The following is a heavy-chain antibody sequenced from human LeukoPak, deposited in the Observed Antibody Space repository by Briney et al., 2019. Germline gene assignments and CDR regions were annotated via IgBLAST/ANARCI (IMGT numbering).Heavy chain of an antibody. V-gene: IGHV3-48*03. CDR3: ARGRRLWFGETHDAFDM. D-gene: IGHD3-10*01. Sequence: GGSLRLSCAASGFIFSEYEMNWVRQAPGKGLEWVSYISSSGGSIYNADSVRGRFTISRNNGKNSLYLQMNSLRADDTAVYYCARGRRLWFGETHDAFDMWGVGTMVTVSS. CDR1: GFIFSEYE. CDR2: ISSSGGSI. J-gene: IGHJ3*02.